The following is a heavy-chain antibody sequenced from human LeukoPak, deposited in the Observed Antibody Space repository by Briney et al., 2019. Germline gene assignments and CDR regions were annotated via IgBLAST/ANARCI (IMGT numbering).Heavy chain of an antibody. CDR3: ATTYGDYSVD. Sequence: SETLSLTCAVYGGSFSGYYWSWIRQPPGKGLEWIGEINHSGSTNYNPSLKSRVTISVDTSKNQFSLKLSSVTAADTAVYYCATTYGDYSVDWGQGTLVTVPS. CDR2: INHSGST. J-gene: IGHJ4*02. V-gene: IGHV4-34*01. CDR1: GGSFSGYY. D-gene: IGHD4-17*01.